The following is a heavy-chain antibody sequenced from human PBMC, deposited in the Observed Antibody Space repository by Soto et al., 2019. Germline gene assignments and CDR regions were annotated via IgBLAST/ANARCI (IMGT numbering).Heavy chain of an antibody. Sequence: QVQLQQWGAGLLKPSETLSLTCAVYGGSFSGYYWSWIRPPPGKGLEWIGEINHSGSTNYNPSLKSRVTISVDTSKNQCSLKLSSVTAADTAVYYCARSSGWYARYYFDYWGQGTLVTVSS. V-gene: IGHV4-34*01. J-gene: IGHJ4*02. D-gene: IGHD6-19*01. CDR3: ARSSGWYARYYFDY. CDR2: INHSGST. CDR1: GGSFSGYY.